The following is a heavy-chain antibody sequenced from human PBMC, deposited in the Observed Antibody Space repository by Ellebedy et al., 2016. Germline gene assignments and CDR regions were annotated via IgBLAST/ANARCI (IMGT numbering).Heavy chain of an antibody. CDR3: ARAKITMVRGRARYFDY. V-gene: IGHV4-59*12. Sequence: SETLSLXXTVSGGSISSYYWSWIRQPPGKGLEWIGYIYYSGSTNYNPSLKSRVTISVDTSKNQFSLKLSSVTAADTAVYYCARAKITMVRGRARYFDYWGQGTLVTVSS. D-gene: IGHD3-10*01. CDR1: GGSISSYY. J-gene: IGHJ4*02. CDR2: IYYSGST.